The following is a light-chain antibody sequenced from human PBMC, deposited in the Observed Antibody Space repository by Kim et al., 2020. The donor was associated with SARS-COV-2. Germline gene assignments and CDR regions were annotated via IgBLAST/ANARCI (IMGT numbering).Light chain of an antibody. V-gene: IGLV7-43*01. CDR3: LLYYGGAHV. CDR1: TGAVTSGYY. CDR2: DTS. J-gene: IGLJ1*01. Sequence: QAVVTQEPSLTVSPGGTVTLTCASSTGAVTSGYYPNCFQQKPGQAPRALIYDTSNKHSWTPARFSGSLLGGKAALTLSGVQPEDEAEYYCLLYYGGAHVFGTGTKVTVL.